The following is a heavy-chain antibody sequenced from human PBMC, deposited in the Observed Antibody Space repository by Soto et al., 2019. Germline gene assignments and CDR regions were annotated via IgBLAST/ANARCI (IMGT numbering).Heavy chain of an antibody. CDR2: INSDGSVS. CDR1: GLTFSNYW. D-gene: IGHD2-15*01. V-gene: IGHV3-74*02. CDR3: ARGDCVGGTCYSLAGSFYYYMDV. Sequence: EVQLVESGGGLVQPGGSLRLSCAASGLTFSNYWMYWVRQAPGKGLEWVSRINSDGSVSSHADSVRGRLTISRDNVKNTLYLHMDSLRAEDTAVYFCARGDCVGGTCYSLAGSFYYYMDVWGKGTTVTVFS. J-gene: IGHJ6*03.